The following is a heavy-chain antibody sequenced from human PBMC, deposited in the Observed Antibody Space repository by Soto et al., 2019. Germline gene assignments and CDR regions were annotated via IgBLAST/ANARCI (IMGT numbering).Heavy chain of an antibody. CDR2: IYPGDSDT. V-gene: IGHV5-51*01. CDR1: GYTFTNYW. J-gene: IGHJ6*02. Sequence: GESLKISCKGSGYTFTNYWIGWVRQMPGKGLERMGIIYPGDSDTKYNPSFQGQVTISADKSITTTYLRWTSLKASDTAIYYCAASIFYYGMDVWGQGTTVTVSS. CDR3: AASIFYYGMDV.